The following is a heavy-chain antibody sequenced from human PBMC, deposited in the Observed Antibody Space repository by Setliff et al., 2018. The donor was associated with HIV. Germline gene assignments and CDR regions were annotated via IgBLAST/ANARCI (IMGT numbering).Heavy chain of an antibody. Sequence: GGSLRLSCAASGFTFSSYSMNWVRQAPGKGLEWVPSISSSSNYIYYADSVKGRFTISRDTSKNTLYLQMNSLRAEDTAVYYCARDSEPGTRVAGTTGLDYWGQGSLVTVSS. CDR1: GFTFSSYS. CDR3: ARDSEPGTRVAGTTGLDY. D-gene: IGHD6-19*01. V-gene: IGHV3-21*01. J-gene: IGHJ4*02. CDR2: ISSSSNYI.